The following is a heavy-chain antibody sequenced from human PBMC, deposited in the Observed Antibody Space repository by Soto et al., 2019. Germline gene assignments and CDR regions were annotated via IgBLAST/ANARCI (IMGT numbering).Heavy chain of an antibody. CDR2: ISPYTGNT. D-gene: IGHD3-16*01. V-gene: IGHV1-18*01. CDR1: GYIFVNYG. CDR3: VMVDNYVTPTPQDV. J-gene: IGHJ6*02. Sequence: QVQLVQSGDEVKKPGASVKVSCKASGYIFVNYGIAWGRQAPGQGLEWMGRISPYTGNTHSATKVQGRLTMTTDTSTSTAYMDLGSLTSDDTAVYYCVMVDNYVTPTPQDVWGQGTTVTVSS.